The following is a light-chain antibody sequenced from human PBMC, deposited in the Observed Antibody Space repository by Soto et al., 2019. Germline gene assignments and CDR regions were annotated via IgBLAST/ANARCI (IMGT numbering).Light chain of an antibody. CDR2: GNS. J-gene: IGLJ3*02. CDR1: SSHIGATYD. CDR3: AAWDDSLSGWV. V-gene: IGLV1-40*01. Sequence: QSVLTQPPSVSGAPGQRVTISCAGSSSHIGATYDIHWYQQLPGAAPRLLIYGNSNRPSGVPDRFAGSKSGTSASLAISGLRSEDEADYYCAAWDDSLSGWVFGGGTQLTVL.